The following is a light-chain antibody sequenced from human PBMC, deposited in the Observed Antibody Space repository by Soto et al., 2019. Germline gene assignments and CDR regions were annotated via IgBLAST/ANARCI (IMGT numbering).Light chain of an antibody. CDR3: CSYTNRATYV. CDR1: SSDVGRYNY. J-gene: IGLJ1*01. Sequence: ALAQPASVSGSPGQSITISCTGTSSDVGRYNYVSWYQQHPGKAPKLMIHEVSYRPSGVSSRFSGSKSGNTASLTISGLQAEDEAEYHCCSYTNRATYVFGTGTKATVL. V-gene: IGLV2-14*01. CDR2: EVS.